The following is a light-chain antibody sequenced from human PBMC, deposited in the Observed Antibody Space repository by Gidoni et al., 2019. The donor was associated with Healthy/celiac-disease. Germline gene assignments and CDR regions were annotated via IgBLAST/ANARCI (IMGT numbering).Light chain of an antibody. CDR3: QQYYSTPYT. CDR1: QSVLYSSNNKNY. CDR2: WAS. J-gene: IGKJ2*01. Sequence: DIVMTQSPDSLAVSLGERATINCKSSQSVLYSSNNKNYLAWYQQKPGQPPKLLIYWASTRESGVPDRFSGSGSGTDFTLTISSLQAEDVAVYYCQQYYSTPYTFGQXTKLGIK. V-gene: IGKV4-1*01.